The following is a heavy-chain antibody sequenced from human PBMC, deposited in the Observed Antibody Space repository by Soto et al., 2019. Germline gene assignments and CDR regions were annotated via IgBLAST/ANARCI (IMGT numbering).Heavy chain of an antibody. J-gene: IGHJ5*02. V-gene: IGHV5-51*01. D-gene: IGHD3-16*01. CDR3: ARQATSAGSVWRAGYYNWFDP. Sequence: EVQLVQSGAEVKKPGESLQISCKGSGYSFTRYWIGWVRQMPGKGLEWMGIIYPGDSDTRYSPSFQGQVTISADKSISTAYLQWSSLKASDTAMYYCARQATSAGSVWRAGYYNWFDPWGQGTLVTVSS. CDR1: GYSFTRYW. CDR2: IYPGDSDT.